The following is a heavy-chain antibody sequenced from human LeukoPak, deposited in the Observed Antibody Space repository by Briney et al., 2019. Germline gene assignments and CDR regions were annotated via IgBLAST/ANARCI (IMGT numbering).Heavy chain of an antibody. CDR3: ASTGYCSSTSCSLDY. CDR1: GYTFTSYA. V-gene: IGHV1-3*03. CDR2: INAGNGNT. Sequence: ASVRVSCKASGYTFTSYAMHWVRQAPGQRLEWMGWINAGNGNTKYSQEFQGRVTITRDTSASTAYMELSSLRSEDMAVYYCASTGYCSSTSCSLDYWGQGTLVTVSS. D-gene: IGHD2-2*01. J-gene: IGHJ4*02.